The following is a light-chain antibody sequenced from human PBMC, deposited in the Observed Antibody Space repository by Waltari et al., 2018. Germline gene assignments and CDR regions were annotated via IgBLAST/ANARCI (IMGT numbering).Light chain of an antibody. CDR2: AAS. CDR3: QQSYSTLSHT. V-gene: IGKV1-39*01. J-gene: IGKJ2*01. Sequence: DIQMTQSPSSLSASVGDRVTITCRASQRISNSLNWYQQKPGKAPKVLIYAASSLQSGVPSRFSGSGSGTDFPLNIRSLQSEDFATYYCQQSYSTLSHTFGQGTKLEIK. CDR1: QRISNS.